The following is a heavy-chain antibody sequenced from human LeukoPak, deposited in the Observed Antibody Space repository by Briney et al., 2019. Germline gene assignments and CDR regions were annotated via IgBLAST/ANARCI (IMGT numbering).Heavy chain of an antibody. D-gene: IGHD3/OR15-3a*01. CDR3: AKSHFWTGYPSDY. Sequence: PSETLSLTCTVSGGSISNNYWYWIRQSPGKGLEWIGNFYNGGSTNYSPSLKSRVTISVDTSRNQLFLKLNSVTAADTAVYYCAKSHFWTGYPSDYWGQGILVTVSS. CDR2: FYNGGST. V-gene: IGHV4-59*01. CDR1: GGSISNNY. J-gene: IGHJ4*02.